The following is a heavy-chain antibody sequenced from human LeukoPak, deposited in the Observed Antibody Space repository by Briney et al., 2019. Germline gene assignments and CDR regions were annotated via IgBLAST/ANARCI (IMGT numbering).Heavy chain of an antibody. V-gene: IGHV1-2*02. D-gene: IGHD3-10*01. CDR2: INPNSGGT. J-gene: IGHJ5*02. CDR3: ARHDYGSGLNWFDP. CDR1: GYTFTGYY. Sequence: ASVKVSCKASGYTFTGYYMHWVRQAPGQGLEWMGWINPNSGGTNYAQKFQGRVTMTRDTSISTAYMELSRLRSDDTAVYYCARHDYGSGLNWFDPWGQGTLVTVSS.